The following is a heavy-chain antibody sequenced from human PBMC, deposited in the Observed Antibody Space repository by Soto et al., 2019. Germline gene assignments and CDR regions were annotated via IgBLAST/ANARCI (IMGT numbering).Heavy chain of an antibody. D-gene: IGHD2-2*01. Sequence: QLQLQESGPGVVKPSETLSLTCSVSAGSISSSNYYWGWIRQPPGKGLECIGTINYSGDTYYSASLRGRVSISVDPSKDLFSLNLSSVTAADTAMYYCARQDRGTSSYYYFDFWGQGTLVTVSS. CDR2: INYSGDT. J-gene: IGHJ4*02. CDR3: ARQDRGTSSYYYFDF. CDR1: AGSISSSNYY. V-gene: IGHV4-39*01.